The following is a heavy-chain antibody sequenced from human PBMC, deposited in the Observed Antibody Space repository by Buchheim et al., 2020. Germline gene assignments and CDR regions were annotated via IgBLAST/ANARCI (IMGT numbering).Heavy chain of an antibody. V-gene: IGHV4-34*01. J-gene: IGHJ4*02. D-gene: IGHD1-26*01. Sequence: QMQLQQWGAGLLKPSETLSLTCAVYGGSFSDYYWSWIRQPPGKGLEWIGEINHSGSTNFNPSLKSRVTMSVDTSKNQFSLKLSSVTAADTAVYYCARDSERATVYWGQGNL. CDR2: INHSGST. CDR1: GGSFSDYY. CDR3: ARDSERATVY.